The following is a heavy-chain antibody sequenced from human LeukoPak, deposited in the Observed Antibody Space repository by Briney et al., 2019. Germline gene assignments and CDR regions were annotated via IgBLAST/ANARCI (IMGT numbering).Heavy chain of an antibody. Sequence: GASVKVSCKASGYNFGIFGMSWVRQAPGQGLEWMGWISADSGNTNYAQKLQGRVTMTTDTFTSTAYLELASLRSDDTAVYYCARVGVVVPAAWFDPWGQGTLVTVSS. CDR2: ISADSGNT. V-gene: IGHV1-18*01. J-gene: IGHJ5*02. D-gene: IGHD2-2*01. CDR3: ARVGVVVPAAWFDP. CDR1: GYNFGIFG.